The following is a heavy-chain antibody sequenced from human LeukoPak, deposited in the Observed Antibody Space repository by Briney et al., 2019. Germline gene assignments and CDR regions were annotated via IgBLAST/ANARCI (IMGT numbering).Heavy chain of an antibody. CDR2: VYYSGST. CDR1: GGSISSSF. Sequence: SETLSLTCTVSGGSISSSFWSWIRQPPGKGLEWIGYVYYSGSTNYNPSIKSRVPISVDTSKNQFSLKLSSVTAAATAVYYCARAQYYYDRTTFDPWGQGTLVTVSS. D-gene: IGHD3-22*01. V-gene: IGHV4-59*01. CDR3: ARAQYYYDRTTFDP. J-gene: IGHJ5*02.